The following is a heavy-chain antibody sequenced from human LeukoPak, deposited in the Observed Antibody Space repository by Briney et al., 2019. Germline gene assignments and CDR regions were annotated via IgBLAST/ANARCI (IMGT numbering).Heavy chain of an antibody. CDR1: GGSISSYY. V-gene: IGHV4-59*01. Sequence: SETLSLTCTVSGGSISSYYWSWIRQPPGKGLEWIGYIYYSGSTNYNPSLKSRVTIPVDTSKNQFSLKLSSVTAADTAVYYCARAAVGGDYAPFDYWGQGTLVTVSS. D-gene: IGHD4-17*01. CDR3: ARAAVGGDYAPFDY. CDR2: IYYSGST. J-gene: IGHJ4*02.